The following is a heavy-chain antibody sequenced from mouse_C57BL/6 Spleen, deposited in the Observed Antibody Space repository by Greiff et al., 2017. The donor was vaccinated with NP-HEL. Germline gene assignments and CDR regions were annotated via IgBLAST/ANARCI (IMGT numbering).Heavy chain of an antibody. CDR1: GFTFSSYG. Sequence: EVQLVESGGDLVKPGGSLKLSCAASGFTFSSYGMSWVRQTPDKRLEWVATISSGGSYTYYPDSVKGRFTISRDNAKNTLYLQMSSLKSEDTAMYYCARRSDYYWYFDVWGTGTTVTVSS. D-gene: IGHD2-4*01. V-gene: IGHV5-6*01. CDR3: ARRSDYYWYFDV. CDR2: ISSGGSYT. J-gene: IGHJ1*03.